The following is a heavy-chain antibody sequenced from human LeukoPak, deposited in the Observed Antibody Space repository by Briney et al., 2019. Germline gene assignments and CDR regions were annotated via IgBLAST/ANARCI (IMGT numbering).Heavy chain of an antibody. CDR2: ISSSSSYI. D-gene: IGHD4-4*01. V-gene: IGHV3-21*04. CDR3: AKGRSTVTSDY. Sequence: GGSLRLSCAASGFTFSSYSMNWVRQAPGKGLEWVSSISSSSSYIYYADSVKGRFTISRDNSKNTLYLQMNSLRAEDTAVYYCAKGRSTVTSDYWGQGTLVTVSS. CDR1: GFTFSSYS. J-gene: IGHJ4*02.